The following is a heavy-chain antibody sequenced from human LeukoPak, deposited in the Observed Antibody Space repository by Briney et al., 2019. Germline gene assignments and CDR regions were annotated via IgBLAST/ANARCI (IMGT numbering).Heavy chain of an antibody. J-gene: IGHJ3*01. V-gene: IGHV3-21*01. CDR2: IISSSSYI. Sequence: GGSLRLSCAASGFSFSSFTMNWVRQAPGKGLEWVSSIISSSSYIYYAESVKGRFTISRDNAKNSLHLQMNSLRVEDTAMYYCARINSGVWGQGTMVTVSS. D-gene: IGHD1-1*01. CDR3: ARINSGV. CDR1: GFSFSSFT.